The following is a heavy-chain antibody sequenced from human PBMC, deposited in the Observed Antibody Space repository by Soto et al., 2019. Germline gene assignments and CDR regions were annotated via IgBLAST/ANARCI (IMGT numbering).Heavy chain of an antibody. D-gene: IGHD5-12*01. Sequence: QVQLVESGGGVVQPGRSLRLSCAASGFTFSSYGMHWVRQAPGKGLEWVAVISYDGSNKYYADSVKGRFTISRDNSKNTLYLQMNSLRAEDTAVYYCAKDSEDIVATLPDYWGQGTLGTVSS. J-gene: IGHJ4*02. CDR2: ISYDGSNK. CDR1: GFTFSSYG. V-gene: IGHV3-30*18. CDR3: AKDSEDIVATLPDY.